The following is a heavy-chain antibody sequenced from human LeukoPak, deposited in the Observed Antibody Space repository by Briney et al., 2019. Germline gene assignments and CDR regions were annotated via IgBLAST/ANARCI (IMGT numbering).Heavy chain of an antibody. D-gene: IGHD6-13*01. V-gene: IGHV6-1*01. CDR2: TYYRSKWYN. CDR3: ARDQAGLDY. Sequence: SQTLSLTCAISGDSVSSNSAAWNWIRQYPSRGLEWLGRTYYRSKWYNDYAESVKSRINIKPDTSKNQFSLQLTSVTPEDTAVYYCARDQAGLDYWGQGTLVTVSS. J-gene: IGHJ4*02. CDR1: GDSVSSNSAA.